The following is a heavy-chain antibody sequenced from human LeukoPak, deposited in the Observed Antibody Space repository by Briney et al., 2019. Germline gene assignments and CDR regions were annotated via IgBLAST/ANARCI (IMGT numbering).Heavy chain of an antibody. CDR2: MNPNSGNT. V-gene: IGHV1-8*01. D-gene: IGHD3-22*01. CDR3: ARGYDSSGYYFHY. CDR1: GYTFTSYD. J-gene: IGHJ4*02. Sequence: ASVKVSCQASGYTFTSYDINWVRQATGQGLEWIGWMNPNSGNTGYAQEFQGRVTMTRNTSISTAYMELSSLRSEDTAVYYCARGYDSSGYYFHYWGQGTLVTVSS.